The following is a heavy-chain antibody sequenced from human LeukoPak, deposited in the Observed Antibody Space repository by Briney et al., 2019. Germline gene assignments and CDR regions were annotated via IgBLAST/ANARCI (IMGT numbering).Heavy chain of an antibody. V-gene: IGHV1-69*06. CDR1: GGTFSSYA. CDR2: IIPIFGTA. D-gene: IGHD3-22*01. Sequence: SVKVSCKASGGTFSSYAISWVRQAPGQGLEWMGGIIPIFGTANYAQKFQGRVTITADKSTSTAYMELSSLRSEDTAVYYCAGWLSPYYYYMDVWGKGTTVTVSS. J-gene: IGHJ6*03. CDR3: AGWLSPYYYYMDV.